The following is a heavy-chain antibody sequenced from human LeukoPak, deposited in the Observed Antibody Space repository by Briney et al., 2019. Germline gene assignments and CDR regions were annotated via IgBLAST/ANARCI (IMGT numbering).Heavy chain of an antibody. D-gene: IGHD5-18*01. CDR1: GFTVSNNY. Sequence: GGSLRLSCAASGFTVSNNYMNWVRQAPGKGLEWVSGIYSGATTYYADSVKGRFTISRDNSKNTLSLQMNSLRAEDTAVYYCARELRIVDTTMLNYYDYYYMDVWGKGTTVTVSS. J-gene: IGHJ6*03. CDR2: IYSGATT. V-gene: IGHV3-53*01. CDR3: ARELRIVDTTMLNYYDYYYMDV.